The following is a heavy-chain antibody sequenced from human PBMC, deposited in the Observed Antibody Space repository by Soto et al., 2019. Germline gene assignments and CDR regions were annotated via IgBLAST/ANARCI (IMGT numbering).Heavy chain of an antibody. CDR3: AHSRTGQYDY. D-gene: IGHD3-9*01. V-gene: IGHV2-5*02. CDR2: IFWDDDK. J-gene: IGHJ4*02. CDR1: GFSFSTSGVN. Sequence: QITLKESGPTLVKPTQTLTLTCSLYGFSFSTSGVNVGWIRQPPGKALECLTLIFWDDDKWYSQSLKSRLTITKDTPKNQVVLTMTNRDPLDTGTYYCAHSRTGQYDYWGQGTLVTVSS.